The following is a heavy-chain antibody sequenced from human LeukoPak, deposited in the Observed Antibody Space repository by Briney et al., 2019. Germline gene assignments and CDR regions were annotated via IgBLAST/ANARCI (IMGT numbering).Heavy chain of an antibody. CDR3: ARNWGAGHPINFDY. CDR1: GYPFSSCG. Sequence: ASVKVSCKTFGYPFSSCGINWVRQAPGQGLEWMGWISGYNGDTNYAQKFQGRVTMTTDTFTNTAYMDLRRLRSDDTAVYYCARNWGAGHPINFDYWGQGTLVTVSS. CDR2: ISGYNGDT. J-gene: IGHJ4*02. V-gene: IGHV1-18*01. D-gene: IGHD3-16*01.